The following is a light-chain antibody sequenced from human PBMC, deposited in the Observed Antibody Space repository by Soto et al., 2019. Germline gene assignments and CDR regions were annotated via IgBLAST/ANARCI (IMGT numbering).Light chain of an antibody. CDR3: QQFGSSPRT. J-gene: IGKJ1*01. V-gene: IGKV3-20*01. Sequence: VLTQSPGTLSLSPGERATLSCRASQSVSSTYLGWYQQKPGQAPRLLIYGASSRATGIPDRFSGSGPGTDFTLTISRLEPEDFAVYYCQQFGSSPRTFGQGTKVEI. CDR2: GAS. CDR1: QSVSSTY.